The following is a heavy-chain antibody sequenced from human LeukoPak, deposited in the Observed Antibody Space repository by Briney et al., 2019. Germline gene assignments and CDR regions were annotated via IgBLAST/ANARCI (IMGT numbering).Heavy chain of an antibody. J-gene: IGHJ4*02. CDR1: GFTFSNFA. Sequence: PGGSLRLSCAASGFTFSNFAMSWVRQAPGKGLEWVSTTSGSGGSTYYADSVKGRFTISRDNSKNTLYLQMNSLRAEDTAVYYCAKGSHAIVTTNYFDYWGQGTLVTVSS. D-gene: IGHD5-12*01. CDR3: AKGSHAIVTTNYFDY. CDR2: TSGSGGST. V-gene: IGHV3-23*01.